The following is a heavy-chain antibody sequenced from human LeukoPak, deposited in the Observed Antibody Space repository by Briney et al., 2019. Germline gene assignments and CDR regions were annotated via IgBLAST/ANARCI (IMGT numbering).Heavy chain of an antibody. Sequence: SETLSLTCAVSGYSISSGYCLSWIRQPPGKGLEWIGSIYHSGSTYYNPSIKSRFTISVDTSKNQFSLKLSSVTAADTAVYYCARDSTPLWFGELLMDYWGQGTLVTVSS. CDR1: GYSISSGYC. CDR3: ARDSTPLWFGELLMDY. D-gene: IGHD3-10*01. J-gene: IGHJ4*02. CDR2: IYHSGST. V-gene: IGHV4-38-2*02.